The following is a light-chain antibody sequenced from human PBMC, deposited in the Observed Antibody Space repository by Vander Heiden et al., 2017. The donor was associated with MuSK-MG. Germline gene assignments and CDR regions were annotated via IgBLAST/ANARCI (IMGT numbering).Light chain of an antibody. CDR2: GNS. Sequence: QSVLTQPPSVSGAPGQRVTISCTGSSSNIGAGYDVHWYQQLPGTAPKRLSEGNSNRPSGVPDRFAGSKSGTSAYLAITGLQAEDEAEDDCQSYDSSLSGVVCGGGTKLTVL. CDR1: SSNIGAGYD. CDR3: QSYDSSLSGVV. V-gene: IGLV1-40*01. J-gene: IGLJ2*01.